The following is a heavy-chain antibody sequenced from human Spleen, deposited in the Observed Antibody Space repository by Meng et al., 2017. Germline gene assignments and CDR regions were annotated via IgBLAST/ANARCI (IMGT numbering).Heavy chain of an antibody. CDR3: ARDLFPMIVVFGVDY. CDR1: GFTFSSYA. Sequence: SCAASGFTFSSYAMSWVRQAPGKGLEWVAVISYDGSNKKYADSVKGRFTISRDNSKNTLYLQMNSLRPEDTAVYYCARDLFPMIVVFGVDYWGQGTLVTVSS. CDR2: ISYDGSNK. J-gene: IGHJ4*02. D-gene: IGHD3-22*01. V-gene: IGHV3-30*01.